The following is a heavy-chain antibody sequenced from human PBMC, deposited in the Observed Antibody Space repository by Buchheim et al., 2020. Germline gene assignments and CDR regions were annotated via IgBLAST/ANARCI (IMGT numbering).Heavy chain of an antibody. J-gene: IGHJ4*02. Sequence: QVQLVQSGAEVKKPGASVKVSCKASGYTFTDYYIHWVRQAPGQGLEWMGWFNPNSGGTNYAQKFQGRVTMTRETSISTAYMELSRLSSDDTAVYYCGRDRGNSSSCPNYWGQGTL. CDR2: FNPNSGGT. D-gene: IGHD3-22*01. CDR1: GYTFTDYY. CDR3: GRDRGNSSSCPNY. V-gene: IGHV1-2*02.